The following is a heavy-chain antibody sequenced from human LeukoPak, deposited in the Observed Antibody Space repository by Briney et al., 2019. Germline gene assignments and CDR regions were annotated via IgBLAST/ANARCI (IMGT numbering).Heavy chain of an antibody. Sequence: SETLSLTCTVSGGSISSYYWSWIRHPPGKGLEWIGYIYYSGSTNYNPSLKSRVTISVDTSKTQFSLKLSSVTAADTAVDYCARVSSSRPYYYYYYMDVWGKGTTVTVSS. V-gene: IGHV4-59*01. CDR1: GGSISSYY. J-gene: IGHJ6*03. CDR2: IYYSGST. D-gene: IGHD6-6*01. CDR3: ARVSSSRPYYYYYYMDV.